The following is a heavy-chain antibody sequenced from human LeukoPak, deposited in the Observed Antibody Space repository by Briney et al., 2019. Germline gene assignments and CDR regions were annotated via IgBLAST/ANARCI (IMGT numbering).Heavy chain of an antibody. D-gene: IGHD3-22*01. J-gene: IGHJ4*02. CDR1: GFTFSSYA. Sequence: GGSLRLSCAASGFTFSSYAMHCVRQAPGNGLEWVAGISYDGSNKYYADSVKGRFTISRENSKNTLYLQMNSLRAEDTAVYYCARSSGYFNYYFDYWGQGTMVTVSS. V-gene: IGHV3-30-3*01. CDR2: ISYDGSNK. CDR3: ARSSGYFNYYFDY.